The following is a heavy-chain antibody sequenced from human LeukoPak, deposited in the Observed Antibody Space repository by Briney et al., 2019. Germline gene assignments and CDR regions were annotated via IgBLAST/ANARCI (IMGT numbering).Heavy chain of an antibody. V-gene: IGHV3-23*01. CDR3: ARDRYGDYSFDY. CDR1: GFTFSSCA. CDR2: ISGSSST. Sequence: PGGSLRLSCAASGFTFSSCAMNWVRQAPGKGLEWVSVISGSSSTYYSDSVKGRFTISRDNSKNTLYLQMNSLRAEDTAVNDCARDRYGDYSFDYWGQGTLVTVSS. J-gene: IGHJ4*02. D-gene: IGHD4-17*01.